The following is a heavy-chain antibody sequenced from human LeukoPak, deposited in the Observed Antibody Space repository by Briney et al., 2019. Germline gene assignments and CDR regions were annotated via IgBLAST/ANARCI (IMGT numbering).Heavy chain of an antibody. V-gene: IGHV3-53*01. CDR3: AASGSHYWFDP. CDR1: GLTVSGNY. CDR2: IYTSGGT. Sequence: GGSLRLSCAASGLTVSGNYMSCVRQAPGKGLEWVSVIYTSGGTSYADSVKDRFTISRDNSKSTLYLQMNTLRAEDTAVYFCAASGSHYWFDPWGQGTLVTVSS. J-gene: IGHJ5*02. D-gene: IGHD3-10*01.